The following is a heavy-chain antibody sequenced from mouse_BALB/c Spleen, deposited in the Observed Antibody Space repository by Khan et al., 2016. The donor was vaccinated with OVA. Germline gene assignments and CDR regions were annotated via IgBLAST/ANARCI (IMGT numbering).Heavy chain of an antibody. CDR3: ARSLVDYYAMDY. CDR1: GFTFSSYA. J-gene: IGHJ4*01. D-gene: IGHD2-2*01. CDR2: ISSGGHYT. Sequence: EVELVESGGGLVKPGGSLKLSCSASGFTFSSYAMSWVRQTPEKRLELVATISSGGHYTFSPDSVKGRFTISRDNARNTLYLQMSSLRSEDTAMYYCARSLVDYYAMDYWGQGTSVTVSS. V-gene: IGHV5-9-3*01.